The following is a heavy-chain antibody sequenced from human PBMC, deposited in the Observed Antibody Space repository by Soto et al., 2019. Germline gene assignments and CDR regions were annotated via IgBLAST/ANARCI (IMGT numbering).Heavy chain of an antibody. V-gene: IGHV4-39*01. D-gene: IGHD3-22*01. CDR1: GGSISSSSYY. CDR3: ARHYYDSSGYYSYYFDY. CDR2: IYYSGST. Sequence: ASETLSLTCTVSGGSISSSSYYWGWIRQPPGKGLEWIGSIYYSGSTYYNPSLKSRVTISVDTSKNRFSLKLSSVTAADTAVYYCARHYYDSSGYYSYYFDYWGQGTLVTVSS. J-gene: IGHJ4*02.